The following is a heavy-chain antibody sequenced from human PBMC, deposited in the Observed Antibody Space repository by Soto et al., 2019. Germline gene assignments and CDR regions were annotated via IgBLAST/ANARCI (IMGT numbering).Heavy chain of an antibody. V-gene: IGHV3-21*01. Sequence: PGWSLRLSCETSVFPFDIYTMNWVRQAPGKGLEWVSSISGSGTYIDYADSVEGRFAISRDDAKNSVFLEMTSLRVDDTAVYYCAREGNYHEFWGQGTLVTVS. J-gene: IGHJ4*02. D-gene: IGHD3-10*01. CDR1: VFPFDIYT. CDR3: AREGNYHEF. CDR2: ISGSGTYI.